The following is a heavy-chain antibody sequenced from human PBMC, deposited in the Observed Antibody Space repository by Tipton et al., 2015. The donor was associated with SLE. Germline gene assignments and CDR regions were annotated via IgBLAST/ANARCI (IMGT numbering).Heavy chain of an antibody. CDR3: AREVITITDSDAFDI. Sequence: TLSLTCTVSGGSISSNNFFWSWLRQHPGKGLEWIGYIYYSGSAFYSPSLKSRVTMSVDTSKNQFFMRLSSATAADTAVYYCAREVITITDSDAFDIWGQGTMVTVSS. CDR2: IYYSGSA. CDR1: GGSISSNNFF. V-gene: IGHV4-31*03. D-gene: IGHD2-21*01. J-gene: IGHJ3*02.